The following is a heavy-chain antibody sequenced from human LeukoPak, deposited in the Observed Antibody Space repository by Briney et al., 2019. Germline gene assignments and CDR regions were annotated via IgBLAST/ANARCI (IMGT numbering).Heavy chain of an antibody. CDR2: INPKSGGT. Sequence: ASVKVSCKASGYTFTDYYIYWVRQAPGQGLEWMGWINPKSGGTKSAQKFQGRVTMTRDTSINTAYLGLSRLTSDDTAVYYCARVYLRQYLRFSGFGYWGQGTLVTVSS. V-gene: IGHV1-2*02. D-gene: IGHD3-3*01. CDR3: ARVYLRQYLRFSGFGY. J-gene: IGHJ4*02. CDR1: GYTFTDYY.